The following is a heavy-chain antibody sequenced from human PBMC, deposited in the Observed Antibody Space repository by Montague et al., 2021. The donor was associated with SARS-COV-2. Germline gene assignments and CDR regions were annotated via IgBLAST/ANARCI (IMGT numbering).Heavy chain of an antibody. CDR2: IYGDDDN. Sequence: PALVKPTQTLTLTCTFSGFSLSTSEVGVGWIRQPPGKAPELLALIYGDDDNRYKPSLKRRLTITKVTSKNQVVLTMTNVDPVDTATYYCAHFGILRYFDPWGQGTLVTVSS. CDR1: GFSLSTSEVG. D-gene: IGHD3-9*01. V-gene: IGHV2-5*02. CDR3: AHFGILRYFDP. J-gene: IGHJ5*02.